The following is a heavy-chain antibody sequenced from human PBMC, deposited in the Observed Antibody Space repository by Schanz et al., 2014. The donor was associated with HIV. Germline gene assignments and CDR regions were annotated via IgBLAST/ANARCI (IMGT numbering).Heavy chain of an antibody. Sequence: QLQLVQSGAGVKKPGASVKVSCKASAYTFTGYYMHWVRQAPGHGLEWMGIINTGDGNLRYAQKFQGRVTITADESTSTAYMELSSLRSEDTAVYYCASGRFDTVIWWGDAFLIWGRGTMVTVSS. D-gene: IGHD5-18*01. J-gene: IGHJ3*02. V-gene: IGHV1-46*01. CDR2: INTGDGNL. CDR1: AYTFTGYY. CDR3: ASGRFDTVIWWGDAFLI.